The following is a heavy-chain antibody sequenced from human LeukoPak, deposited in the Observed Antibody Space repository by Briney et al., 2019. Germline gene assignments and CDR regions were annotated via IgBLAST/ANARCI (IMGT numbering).Heavy chain of an antibody. V-gene: IGHV4-59*12. J-gene: IGHJ5*02. CDR3: ARAYDFWSGSPFWFDP. CDR2: IYYSGST. CDR1: GGSISSYY. D-gene: IGHD3-3*01. Sequence: KSSETLSLTCTVSGGSISSYYWSWIRQPPGKGLEWIGYIYYSGSTNYNPSLKSRVTISVDTSKNQFSLKLSSVTAADTAVYYCARAYDFWSGSPFWFDPWGQGTLATVSS.